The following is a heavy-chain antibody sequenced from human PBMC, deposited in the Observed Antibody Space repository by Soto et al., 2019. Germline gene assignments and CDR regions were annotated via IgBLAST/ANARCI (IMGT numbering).Heavy chain of an antibody. V-gene: IGHV4-39*01. D-gene: IGHD3-22*01. J-gene: IGHJ6*02. CDR2: IYYSGST. CDR3: ARPYYYDSSGPRQMDV. Sequence: SETLSLTCTVSGGSISSSSYYWGWIRQPPGKGLEWIGSIYYSGSTYYNPSLKSRVTISVGTSKNQFSLKLSSVTAADTAVYYCARPYYYDSSGPRQMDVWGQGTTVTVSS. CDR1: GGSISSSSYY.